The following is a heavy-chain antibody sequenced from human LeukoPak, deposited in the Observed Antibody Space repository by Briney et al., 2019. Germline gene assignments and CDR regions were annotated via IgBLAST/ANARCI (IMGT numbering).Heavy chain of an antibody. D-gene: IGHD6-13*01. CDR3: ATPAAAPRL. Sequence: GGSLRLSCAASGFTFSGYWMHWVRQAPGKGLVWVSRINSDGTTATYADSVRGRFTISRDNAKNTLYLQMNSLRAEDRAVYCAATPAAAPRLWGQGTLVTVSS. CDR2: INSDGTTA. J-gene: IGHJ4*02. V-gene: IGHV3-74*01. CDR1: GFTFSGYW.